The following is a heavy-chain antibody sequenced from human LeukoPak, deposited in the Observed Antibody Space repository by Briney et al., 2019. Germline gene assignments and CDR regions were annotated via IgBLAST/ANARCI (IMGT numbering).Heavy chain of an antibody. J-gene: IGHJ3*02. CDR3: ARELCTSSCDVFDI. V-gene: IGHV1-46*01. CDR1: GYTFTSYY. D-gene: IGHD2-2*01. Sequence: GASVKVSFTASGYTFTSYYMHWVRQAPGQGLEWMGIINPSGGSTTYTQKFQDRVTMTRDTSTSTVYMELSSLRSEDTAVYYCARELCTSSCDVFDIWGQGTMVTVSS. CDR2: INPSGGST.